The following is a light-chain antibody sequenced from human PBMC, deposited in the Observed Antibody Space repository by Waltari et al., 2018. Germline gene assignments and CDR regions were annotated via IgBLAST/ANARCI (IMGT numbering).Light chain of an antibody. Sequence: EIVLTQSPATLSLSPGERATLSCRASQSVSSYLAWYQQKPGQPPRLLIYDASNRATGIPARFSGSGSGTDFTLTISSLEPEDFAVYYCQQRSNWQYTFGQGTKLEIK. CDR1: QSVSSY. CDR2: DAS. J-gene: IGKJ2*01. V-gene: IGKV3-11*01. CDR3: QQRSNWQYT.